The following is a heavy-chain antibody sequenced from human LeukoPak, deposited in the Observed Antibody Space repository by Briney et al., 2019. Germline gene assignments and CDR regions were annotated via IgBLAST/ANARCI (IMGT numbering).Heavy chain of an antibody. J-gene: IGHJ4*02. CDR2: INHSGST. CDR3: ARLPYCSGGSCYFDY. CDR1: GGSFGGYY. D-gene: IGHD2-15*01. V-gene: IGHV4-34*01. Sequence: KPSETLSLTCAVYGGSFGGYYWSWIRQPPGKGLEWIGEINHSGSTNYNPSLKSRVTMSVDTSKHQFSLKLSSVTAADTAVYYCARLPYCSGGSCYFDYWGQGTLVTVSS.